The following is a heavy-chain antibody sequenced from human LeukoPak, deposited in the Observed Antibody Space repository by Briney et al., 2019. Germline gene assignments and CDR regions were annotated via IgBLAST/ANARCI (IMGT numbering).Heavy chain of an antibody. CDR2: LTDSGGTT. J-gene: IGHJ3*02. CDR3: AKKRDAFDI. V-gene: IGHV3-23*01. D-gene: IGHD5-24*01. CDR1: GFTFSSYW. Sequence: GGSLRLSCAASGFTFSSYWMHWVRQAPGRRPEWVSSLTDSGGTTYYVDSVKGRFAISRDNSKNTLYLHMNSLRAEDTAVYYCAKKRDAFDIWGQGTVVTVSS.